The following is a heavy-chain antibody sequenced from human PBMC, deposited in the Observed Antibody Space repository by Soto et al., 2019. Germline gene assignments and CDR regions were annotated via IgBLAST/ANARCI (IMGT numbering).Heavy chain of an antibody. CDR3: ARLVDIVATIIGPDYFDY. CDR2: IYPGDSDT. CDR1: GYSFTSYW. D-gene: IGHD5-12*01. J-gene: IGHJ4*02. V-gene: IGHV5-51*01. Sequence: GESLKISCKGSGYSFTSYWIGWVRQMPGKGLEWMGIIYPGDSDTRYSPSFQGQVTISADKSISTAYLQWSSLKASDTAMYYCARLVDIVATIIGPDYFDYWGQGTLVTVSS.